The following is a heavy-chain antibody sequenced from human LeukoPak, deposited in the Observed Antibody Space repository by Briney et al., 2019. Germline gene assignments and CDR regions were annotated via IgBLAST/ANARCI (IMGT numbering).Heavy chain of an antibody. CDR1: RFTFRSYW. CDR3: AKAYYYDSSGYSDAFDI. V-gene: IGHV3-74*01. CDR2: INSDGSST. Sequence: PGGSLRLSCAASRFTFRSYWMHWVRQAPGKGLVWVSRINSDGSSTSYADSVKGRFTISRDNAKNTLYLQMNSLRAEDMALYYCAKAYYYDSSGYSDAFDIWGQGTMVTVSS. J-gene: IGHJ3*02. D-gene: IGHD3-22*01.